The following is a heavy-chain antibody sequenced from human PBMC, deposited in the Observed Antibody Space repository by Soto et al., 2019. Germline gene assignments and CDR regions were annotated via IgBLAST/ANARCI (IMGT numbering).Heavy chain of an antibody. CDR2: INHSGST. D-gene: IGHD3-3*01. CDR3: ARVRRWHRDYYGMDV. Sequence: PSETLSLTCAVYGGSFSGYYWSWIRQPPGKGLEWIGEINHSGSTNYNPSLKSRVTISVDTSKNQFSLKLSSVTAADTAVYYCARVRRWHRDYYGMDVWGQGTTVTVS. CDR1: GGSFSGYY. V-gene: IGHV4-34*01. J-gene: IGHJ6*02.